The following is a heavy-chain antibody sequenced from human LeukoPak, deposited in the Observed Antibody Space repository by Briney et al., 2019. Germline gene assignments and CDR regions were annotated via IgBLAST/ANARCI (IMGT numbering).Heavy chain of an antibody. V-gene: IGHV3-30*18. Sequence: GGSLRLSCAASGFTFSSSGMHWVRQAPGKGLEWVAVISYDGSNKYYADAVKGRFTISRDNSKNTLYLQMNSLRAEDTAVYYCAKDLRGSSGTVDYWGQGTLVTVSS. D-gene: IGHD6-19*01. CDR1: GFTFSSSG. CDR2: ISYDGSNK. J-gene: IGHJ4*02. CDR3: AKDLRGSSGTVDY.